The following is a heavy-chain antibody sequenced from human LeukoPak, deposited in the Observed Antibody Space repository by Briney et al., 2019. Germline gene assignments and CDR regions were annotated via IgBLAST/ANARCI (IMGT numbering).Heavy chain of an antibody. CDR1: GGTFSSYA. CDR3: ARGGPDLTHYYYYYMDV. CDR2: IIPIFGTA. Sequence: SVKVSCKASGGTFSSYAISWVRQAHGQGLEWMGGIIPIFGTANYAQKFQGRVTITTDESTSTAYMELSSLRSEDTAVYYCARGGPDLTHYYYYYMDVWGKGTTVTVSS. V-gene: IGHV1-69*05. J-gene: IGHJ6*03.